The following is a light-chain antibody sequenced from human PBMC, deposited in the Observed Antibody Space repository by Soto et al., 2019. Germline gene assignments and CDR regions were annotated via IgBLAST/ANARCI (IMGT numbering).Light chain of an antibody. CDR2: GAS. CDR1: QSVSSN. CDR3: QQYGSSGT. V-gene: IGKV3-15*01. J-gene: IGKJ1*01. Sequence: EIEMTQSPATLSVSPGESATLSCRASQSVSSNLAWYQQKPGQAPRLLIYGASTRAAGIPARFSGSGSETEFTLTISRLEPEDFAVYYCQQYGSSGTFGQGTKVDIK.